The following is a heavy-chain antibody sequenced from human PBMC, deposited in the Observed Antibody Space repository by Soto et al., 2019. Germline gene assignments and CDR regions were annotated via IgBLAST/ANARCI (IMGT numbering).Heavy chain of an antibody. CDR1: GFIFSSYP. V-gene: IGHV3-23*01. Sequence: VGSLRLSCAASGFIFSSYPMSWVRHAPGRGLQWLSTISGSGDRAFYADSVRDRFTISRDSSKNTLYLQMNSLGAEDTAIYYCAKESWKNYFENWGQGTLVTVSS. J-gene: IGHJ4*02. CDR3: AKESWKNYFEN. D-gene: IGHD1-1*01. CDR2: ISGSGDRA.